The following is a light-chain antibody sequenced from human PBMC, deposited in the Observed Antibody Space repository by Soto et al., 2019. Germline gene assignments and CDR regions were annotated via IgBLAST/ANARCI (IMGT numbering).Light chain of an antibody. CDR1: SSDVGGYNY. V-gene: IGLV2-14*01. CDR3: SSYTSSSTRHV. CDR2: DVS. Sequence: QLVLTQPASVSGSPGQSITISCTGTSSDVGGYNYVSWYQQHPGKAPKLMIYDVSNRPSGVSNRFSGSKSGNTASLTISGLQAEDEADYYCSSYTSSSTRHVFGTGTKVTVL. J-gene: IGLJ1*01.